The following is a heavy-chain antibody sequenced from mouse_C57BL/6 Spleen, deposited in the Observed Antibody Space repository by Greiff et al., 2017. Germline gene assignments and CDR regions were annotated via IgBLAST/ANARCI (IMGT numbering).Heavy chain of an antibody. V-gene: IGHV1-50*01. CDR2: IDPSDSYT. CDR3: ARSQELRLRWYFDY. CDR1: GYTFTSYW. D-gene: IGHD3-2*02. J-gene: IGHJ2*01. Sequence: QVQLQQPGAELVKPGASVKLSCKASGYTFTSYWMQWVKQRPGQGLEWIGEIDPSDSYTNYNQKFKGKATLTVDTSSSTAYMQLSSLTSEDSAVYYWARSQELRLRWYFDYWGQGTTLTVSS.